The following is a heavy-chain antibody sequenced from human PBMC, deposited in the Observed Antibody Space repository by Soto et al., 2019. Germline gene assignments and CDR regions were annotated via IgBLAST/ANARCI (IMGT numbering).Heavy chain of an antibody. D-gene: IGHD3-10*01. CDR3: ARGAYYGSGSYDPASIPLHFDP. Sequence: QVQLVESGGGVVQPGRSLRLSCAASGFTFSSYGMHWVRQAPGKGLEWVAVIWYDGSNKYYADSVKGRFTISRDNSKNTLYLQMNSLRAEDTAVYYCARGAYYGSGSYDPASIPLHFDPWGQGTLVTVSS. CDR1: GFTFSSYG. J-gene: IGHJ5*02. CDR2: IWYDGSNK. V-gene: IGHV3-33*01.